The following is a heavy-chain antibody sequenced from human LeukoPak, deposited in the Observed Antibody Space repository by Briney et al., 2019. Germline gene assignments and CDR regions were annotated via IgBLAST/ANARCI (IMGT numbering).Heavy chain of an antibody. Sequence: GGSLRLSCAASGFTVSSNYMSWVRQAPGKGLEWVSVIYSGGSTYYADSVKGRFTISRDNSKNTLYLQMNSLRAEDTAVYYCARVRAYYDSSDKDYWGQGTLVTVSS. J-gene: IGHJ4*02. V-gene: IGHV3-53*01. D-gene: IGHD3-22*01. CDR2: IYSGGST. CDR1: GFTVSSNY. CDR3: ARVRAYYDSSDKDY.